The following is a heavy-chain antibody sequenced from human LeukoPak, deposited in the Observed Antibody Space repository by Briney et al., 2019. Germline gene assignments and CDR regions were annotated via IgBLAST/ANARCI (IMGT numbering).Heavy chain of an antibody. CDR2: ISGSGGST. J-gene: IGHJ4*02. Sequence: GGSLRLSCAASGFTFSSYAMSWVRQAPGKGLEWVSAISGSGGSTYYADSVKGRFTISRDNSKNTLYLQMNSLRAEDTAVYYCAKDGNRFSSSWYKRGSGSLDYWGQGTLVTVSS. CDR3: AKDGNRFSSSWYKRGSGSLDY. D-gene: IGHD6-13*01. V-gene: IGHV3-23*01. CDR1: GFTFSSYA.